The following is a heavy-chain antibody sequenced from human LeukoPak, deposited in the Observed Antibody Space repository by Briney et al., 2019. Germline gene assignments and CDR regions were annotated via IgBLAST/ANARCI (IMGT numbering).Heavy chain of an antibody. Sequence: ASVKVSCKASGGTFSSYAISWVRQAPGQGLEWMGGIIPIFGTANYAQKFQGRVTITADESTSTAYMELSSLRSEDTAVYYCARGDCSSTSCYSELDYYYYMDVWGKGTTVTVSS. V-gene: IGHV1-69*13. CDR2: IIPIFGTA. D-gene: IGHD2-2*01. J-gene: IGHJ6*03. CDR1: GGTFSSYA. CDR3: ARGDCSSTSCYSELDYYYYMDV.